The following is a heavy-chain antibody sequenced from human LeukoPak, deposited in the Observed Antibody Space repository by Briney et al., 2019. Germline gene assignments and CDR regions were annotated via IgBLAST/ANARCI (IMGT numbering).Heavy chain of an antibody. CDR2: IYYTGST. CDR1: GGSISTYY. V-gene: IGHV4-59*01. Sequence: PSETLSLTCTVSGGSISTYYWSWIRQPPGKGLEWIGYIYYTGSTNYSPSLKSRVTISVDTSKNQFSLKLSSVTAADTAVYFCARALTTTVVTFDYWGQGTLVTVSS. CDR3: ARALTTTVVTFDY. J-gene: IGHJ4*02. D-gene: IGHD4-23*01.